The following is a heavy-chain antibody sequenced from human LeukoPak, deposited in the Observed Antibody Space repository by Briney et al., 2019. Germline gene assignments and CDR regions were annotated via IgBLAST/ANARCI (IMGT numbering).Heavy chain of an antibody. CDR2: MDSSGSSI. D-gene: IGHD5-24*01. CDR3: ARTKEMATISYFDS. Sequence: GGSLRLSCAASGCTFSSYEMNWVRQPPGKGLELVSYMDSSGSSIRYADSVKGRFTISRDNAKNSLYLQMNSLRAEDTAVYYCARTKEMATISYFDSWGQGTLVTVSS. J-gene: IGHJ4*02. CDR1: GCTFSSYE. V-gene: IGHV3-48*03.